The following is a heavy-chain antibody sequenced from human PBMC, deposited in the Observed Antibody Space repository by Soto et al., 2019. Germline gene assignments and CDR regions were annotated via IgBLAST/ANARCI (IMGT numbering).Heavy chain of an antibody. CDR2: IYYSGST. D-gene: IGHD5-12*01. J-gene: IGHJ4*02. CDR3: ARGDGYNSAFDY. V-gene: IGHV4-30-4*01. CDR1: GASISSGDNY. Sequence: TLSLTCSVSGASISSGDNYWSWIRQPPGKGLEWIGSIYYSGSTYYSPSLKRRLTISVDTSKNQISLKVNSVTAADTAVYYCARGDGYNSAFDYWGQGALVTVSS.